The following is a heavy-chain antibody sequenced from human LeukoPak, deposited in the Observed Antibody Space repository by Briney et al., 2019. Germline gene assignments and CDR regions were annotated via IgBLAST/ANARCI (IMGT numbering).Heavy chain of an antibody. J-gene: IGHJ6*02. CDR3: ARDSRYYYDSSGGMDV. Sequence: GGSLRLSCAASGFTVSSNYMSWVRQAPGKGLEYISVTYSSGTTYYADSVRDRFTISRDNSKNTLYLQMNSLRAEDTAVYYCARDSRYYYDSSGGMDVWGQGTTVTVSS. CDR1: GFTVSSNY. D-gene: IGHD3-22*01. V-gene: IGHV3-66*03. CDR2: TYSSGTT.